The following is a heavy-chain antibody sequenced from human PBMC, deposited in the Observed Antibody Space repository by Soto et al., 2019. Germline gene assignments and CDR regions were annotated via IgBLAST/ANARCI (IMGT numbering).Heavy chain of an antibody. CDR2: IKQDRSQK. CDR1: GFTIGDRW. V-gene: IGHV3-7*01. J-gene: IGHJ6*03. Sequence: SLGHSVAGLGFTIGDRWMSGIRQAIVARLERVSIIKQDRSQKECVVFLKGRFTISRDNGKHSLYLQMNSLRAEDTAVYYCSRVIHIVVVVAALWFMDVWGNGTT. CDR3: SRVIHIVVVVAALWFMDV. D-gene: IGHD2-15*01.